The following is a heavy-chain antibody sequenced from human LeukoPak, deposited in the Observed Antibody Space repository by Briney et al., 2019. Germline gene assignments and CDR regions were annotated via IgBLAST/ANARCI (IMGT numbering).Heavy chain of an antibody. CDR2: INHSGST. D-gene: IGHD6-13*01. V-gene: IGHV4-34*01. Sequence: SETLSLTCTVSGGSISSNYWSWIRQPPGKGLEWIGEINHSGSTNYNPSLKSRVTISVDTSKNQFSLKLSSVTAADTAVYYCARASSIAAAGNYYYYYMDVWGKGTTVTVSS. J-gene: IGHJ6*03. CDR3: ARASSIAAAGNYYYYYMDV. CDR1: GGSISSNY.